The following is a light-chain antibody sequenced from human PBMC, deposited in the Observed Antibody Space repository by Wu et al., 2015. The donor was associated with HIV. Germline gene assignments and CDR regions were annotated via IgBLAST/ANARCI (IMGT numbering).Light chain of an antibody. Sequence: AIQLTQSPSSLSASIGGRVNITCRASQDIFTYLAWYQQTPGKAPRVLIYDASTLQSGVSSRFSGSGSGTDFTLTISGLQRDDFAVYFCQQLNSFPLTFGQGSRLEI. CDR1: QDIFTY. J-gene: IGKJ5*01. CDR3: QQLNSFPLT. V-gene: IGKV1-13*02. CDR2: DAS.